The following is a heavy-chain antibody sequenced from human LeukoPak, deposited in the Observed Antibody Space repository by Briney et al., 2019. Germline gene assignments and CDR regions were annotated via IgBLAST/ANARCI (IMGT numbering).Heavy chain of an antibody. D-gene: IGHD3-22*01. CDR1: GCTVSSNY. J-gene: IGHJ3*02. Sequence: GGSLRLSCAASGCTVSSNYMSWVRQAPGKGLDWVSVIYSGGSTYYADSVKGRFTISRDNSKNTLYLRMNSLRAEDTAVYYCARGYSPPNYYDSSGYPDAFDIWGQGTMVTVSS. CDR2: IYSGGST. CDR3: ARGYSPPNYYDSSGYPDAFDI. V-gene: IGHV3-53*01.